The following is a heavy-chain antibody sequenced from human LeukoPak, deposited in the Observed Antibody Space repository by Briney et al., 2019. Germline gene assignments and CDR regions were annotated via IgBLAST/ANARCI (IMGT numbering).Heavy chain of an antibody. CDR1: GFTFSSYA. CDR2: ISGGGTST. Sequence: GGSLRLSCAASGFTFSSYAMSWVRQAPGKRLEWVSVISGGGTSTYYADSVKGRFTISKDNSRNTLYLQMNSLRAEDTAVYYRAKTFIAVANPIDYWGQGTLVTVSS. D-gene: IGHD6-19*01. V-gene: IGHV3-23*01. CDR3: AKTFIAVANPIDY. J-gene: IGHJ4*02.